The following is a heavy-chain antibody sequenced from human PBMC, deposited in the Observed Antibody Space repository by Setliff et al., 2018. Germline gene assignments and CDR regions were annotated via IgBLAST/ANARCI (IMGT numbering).Heavy chain of an antibody. CDR1: GFTFSSYW. J-gene: IGHJ6*02. CDR2: ITHDGSKT. Sequence: GGSLRLSCAASGFTFSSYWMTWVRQAPGKGLELVASITHDGSKTYILDSVKGRFTISRDNTKNSLYLQMNSLRGEDTAVYHCTRDQDYYGMDVWGQGTTVTVSS. CDR3: TRDQDYYGMDV. V-gene: IGHV3-7*01.